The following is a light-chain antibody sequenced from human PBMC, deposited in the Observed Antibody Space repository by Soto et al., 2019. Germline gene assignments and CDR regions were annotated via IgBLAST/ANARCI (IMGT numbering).Light chain of an antibody. CDR1: NVGEYDY. CDR2: EVT. J-gene: IGLJ2*01. CDR3: CSYAGNTLVV. Sequence: QSVLTQPPSASGSPGQSVTISCTGSNVGEYDYVSWYQQHPGKAPKLMIHEVTKRPSGVPDRFSGSKSGNTASLIISGLQAEDEADYYCCSYAGNTLVVFGGGTKLTVL. V-gene: IGLV2-8*01.